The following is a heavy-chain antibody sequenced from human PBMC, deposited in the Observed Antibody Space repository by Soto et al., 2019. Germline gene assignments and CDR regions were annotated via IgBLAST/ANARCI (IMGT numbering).Heavy chain of an antibody. V-gene: IGHV1-18*01. CDR2: ISTYNGDT. Sequence: QVQLVQSGAEVKKPGASVTVSCKVSGYTFTSYGISWVRQAPGQGLEWMGWISTYNGDTNYAQKLQGRVTMTTDTSTSTAYMELRSLRSDDTAVYYYARDVGNGYGYGYGYWGQGTLVTVSS. CDR3: ARDVGNGYGYGYGY. J-gene: IGHJ4*02. D-gene: IGHD5-18*01. CDR1: GYTFTSYG.